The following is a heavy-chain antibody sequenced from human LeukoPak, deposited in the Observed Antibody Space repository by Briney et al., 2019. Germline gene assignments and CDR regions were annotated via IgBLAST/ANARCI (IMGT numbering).Heavy chain of an antibody. D-gene: IGHD4-17*01. Sequence: SVKVSCETSGCTFIRDNISWVRQAPGQGLEWMGRISPILGLRNFAQKFQGRVTITADKSTSTAYMELSSLRSEDTAVYYCAREFEGYDDYSDSYYGMDVWGQGTTVTVSS. V-gene: IGHV1-69*04. CDR1: GCTFIRDN. J-gene: IGHJ6*02. CDR2: ISPILGLR. CDR3: AREFEGYDDYSDSYYGMDV.